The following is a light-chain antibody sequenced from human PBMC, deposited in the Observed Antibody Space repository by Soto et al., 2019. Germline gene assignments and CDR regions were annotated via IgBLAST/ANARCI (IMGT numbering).Light chain of an antibody. CDR2: EVN. V-gene: IGLV2-14*01. CDR1: SSDIGYYNY. J-gene: IGLJ3*02. CDR3: SSYTISTTRV. Sequence: QSVLTQPASVSGSPGQSITISCTGTSSDIGYYNYVSWYQQHPGKAPKLMIYEVNKRPSGVSNRFSGSKSGNTASLTISGLQAEDEADYYCSSYTISTTRVFGGGTKVTVL.